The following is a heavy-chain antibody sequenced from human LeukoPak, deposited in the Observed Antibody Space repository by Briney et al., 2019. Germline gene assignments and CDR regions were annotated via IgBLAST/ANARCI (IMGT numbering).Heavy chain of an antibody. V-gene: IGHV3-48*01. J-gene: IGHJ6*02. D-gene: IGHD3-22*01. Sequence: GGSLRLSCAASGFTFSSYSMNWVRQAPGKGLEWVSYISSSSSTIYYADSVKGRFTISRDNAKNSLYLQMNSLRAEDTAVYYRARDRSSGYWSYYYGMDVWGQGTTVTVSS. CDR2: ISSSSSTI. CDR1: GFTFSSYS. CDR3: ARDRSSGYWSYYYGMDV.